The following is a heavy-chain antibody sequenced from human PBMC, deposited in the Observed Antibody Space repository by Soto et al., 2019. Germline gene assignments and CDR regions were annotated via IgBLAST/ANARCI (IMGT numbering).Heavy chain of an antibody. Sequence: SETLSLTCTVSGGSISSGGYYWSWIRQHPGKGLEWIGYIYYSGSTYYNPSLRSRVTISVDTSKNQFSLKLSSVTAADTAVYYCARGSGTSNWFDPWGQGTLVTVSS. CDR2: IYYSGST. CDR1: GGSISSGGYY. CDR3: ARGSGTSNWFDP. J-gene: IGHJ5*02. D-gene: IGHD1-1*01. V-gene: IGHV4-31*03.